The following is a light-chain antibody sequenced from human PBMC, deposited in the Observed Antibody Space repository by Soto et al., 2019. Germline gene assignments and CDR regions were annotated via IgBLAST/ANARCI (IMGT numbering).Light chain of an antibody. V-gene: IGKV3-15*01. CDR2: GAS. J-gene: IGKJ1*01. CDR1: QSVSSD. CDR3: QQYKDWPMT. Sequence: EIVMTQSPATLSVSPGEGATLSCRASQSVSSDLAWYHQKPGQAPRLLIYGASTRATGIPARFSGSGAGTDFTLTITSLQSEDFGVYFCQQYKDWPMTFGQGTKVDIK.